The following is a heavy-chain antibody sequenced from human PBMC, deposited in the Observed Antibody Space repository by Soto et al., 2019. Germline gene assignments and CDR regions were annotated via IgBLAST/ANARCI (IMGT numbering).Heavy chain of an antibody. CDR3: ARLYCTSSACDSWFDP. J-gene: IGHJ5*02. Sequence: PGESLKISCTGFGYTFTTFWISWVRQMPGRGLEWMGRIDPRDSYTTYSPSFQGHVTISVDKSIRTAYLQWGSLKASDTAMYYCARLYCTSSACDSWFDPWGQRTLVTVSS. CDR2: IDPRDSYT. V-gene: IGHV5-10-1*01. D-gene: IGHD2-8*01. CDR1: GYTFTTFW.